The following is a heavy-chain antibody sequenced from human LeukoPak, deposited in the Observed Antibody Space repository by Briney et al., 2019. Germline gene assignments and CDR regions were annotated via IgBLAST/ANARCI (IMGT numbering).Heavy chain of an antibody. CDR3: ARESLGALDS. J-gene: IGHJ1*01. Sequence: SETLPLTRTVSGGSINNYYWNWIRQAPGKGLEWIGFIYYSGISNYNPSLKSRVTISVDTSRNQFSLSLTSVTTADTAVYYCARESLGALDSGAQGTVLTVSS. CDR2: IYYSGIS. V-gene: IGHV4-59*13. D-gene: IGHD3-16*01. CDR1: GGSINNYY.